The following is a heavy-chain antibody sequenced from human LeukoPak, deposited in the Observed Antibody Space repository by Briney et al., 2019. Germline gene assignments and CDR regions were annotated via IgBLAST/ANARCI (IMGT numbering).Heavy chain of an antibody. CDR3: ARVSSEPMGATDY. CDR1: GYTFTDYY. Sequence: ASVKVSGKASGYTFTDYYIHWVRQAPGQGLEWMGWINPNSGGTNYAEKFQGRVTMTRGTSISTAYMELSRLRSDDTAVYYCARVSSEPMGATDYWGQGTLVTVSS. CDR2: INPNSGGT. V-gene: IGHV1-2*02. J-gene: IGHJ4*02. D-gene: IGHD1-14*01.